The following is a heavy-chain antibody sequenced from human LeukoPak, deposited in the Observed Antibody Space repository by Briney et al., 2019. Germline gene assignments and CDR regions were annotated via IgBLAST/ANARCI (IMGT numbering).Heavy chain of an antibody. D-gene: IGHD3-22*01. V-gene: IGHV4-59*08. CDR2: IYYSRST. J-gene: IGHJ4*02. Sequence: PSETLSLTCTVSGGSISSYYWSWIRRPPGKGLEWIGYIYYSRSTNYNPSLKSRVTISVDTSKNQFSLKLSSVTAADTAVYYCARHGDYYDSSGYYLDWGQGTLVTVSS. CDR1: GGSISSYY. CDR3: ARHGDYYDSSGYYLD.